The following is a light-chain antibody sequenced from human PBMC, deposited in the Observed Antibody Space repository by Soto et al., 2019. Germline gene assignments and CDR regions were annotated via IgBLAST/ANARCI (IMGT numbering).Light chain of an antibody. J-gene: IGLJ1*01. V-gene: IGLV2-14*01. Sequence: QSALTQPASVSGPPGQSITISCTGTSSDVGAYNYVSWYQHHPGKDPRLGIYDVTNQPSGISDRFSGSKSGNTASLTISGLLAEDEADYYCTSYTSISTYVFGTGTKLTVL. CDR1: SSDVGAYNY. CDR2: DVT. CDR3: TSYTSISTYV.